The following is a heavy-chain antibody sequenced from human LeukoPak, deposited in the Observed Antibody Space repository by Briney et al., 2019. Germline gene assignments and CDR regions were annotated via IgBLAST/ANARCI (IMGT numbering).Heavy chain of an antibody. Sequence: GGSLRLSCAASGFTFSRHAMNWVRQAPGKGLEWVSAISGSGGSTYYADSVKGRFTISRDNSKNTLYLQMNSLRAEDTAVYYCATYDFWSGYYYDMDVWGQGTTVTVSS. D-gene: IGHD3-3*01. CDR3: ATYDFWSGYYYDMDV. J-gene: IGHJ6*02. CDR1: GFTFSRHA. V-gene: IGHV3-23*01. CDR2: ISGSGGST.